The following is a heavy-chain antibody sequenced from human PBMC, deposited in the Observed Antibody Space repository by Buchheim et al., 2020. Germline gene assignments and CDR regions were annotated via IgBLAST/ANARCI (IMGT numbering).Heavy chain of an antibody. CDR1: GFTFSSYE. CDR2: ISSSGSTI. D-gene: IGHD3-3*01. V-gene: IGHV3-48*03. Sequence: EVQLVESGGGLVQPGGSLRLSCAASGFTFSSYEMNWVRQAPGKGLEWVSYISSSGSTIYYADSVKGRFTISRDNAKTSLYLQMNSLRAEDTAVYYCARSLTYYDFWSGYYSQANYDYWGQGTL. CDR3: ARSLTYYDFWSGYYSQANYDY. J-gene: IGHJ4*02.